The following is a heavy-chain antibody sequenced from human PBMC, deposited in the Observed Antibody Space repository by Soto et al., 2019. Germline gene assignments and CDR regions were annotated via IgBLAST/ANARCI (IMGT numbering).Heavy chain of an antibody. Sequence: SETLSLTCTVSGGSVSSGSYYWSWIRQPPGKGLEWIGYIYYSGSTNYNPSLKSRVTISVDTSKNQFSLKLSSVTAADTAVYYCASGGIAAAGTLSYWGQGTLVTVSS. CDR1: GGSVSSGSYY. J-gene: IGHJ4*02. CDR3: ASGGIAAAGTLSY. CDR2: IYYSGST. D-gene: IGHD6-13*01. V-gene: IGHV4-61*01.